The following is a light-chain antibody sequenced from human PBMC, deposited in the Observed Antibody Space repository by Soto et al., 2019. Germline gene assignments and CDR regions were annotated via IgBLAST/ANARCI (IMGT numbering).Light chain of an antibody. Sequence: DIQMTQSPSSLSASVGDRVTITCRASQNIFTYLNWYQQRPGKAPNLLIYAASSLQSGVPSRFSGSGSGTDFTLTISSLQPEDFATYYCQHSYSSPTFGQGTKLEIK. V-gene: IGKV1-39*01. CDR3: QHSYSSPT. CDR1: QNIFTY. CDR2: AAS. J-gene: IGKJ2*01.